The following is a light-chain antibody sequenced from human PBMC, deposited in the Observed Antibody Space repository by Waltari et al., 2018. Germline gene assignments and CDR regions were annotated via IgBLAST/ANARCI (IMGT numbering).Light chain of an antibody. V-gene: IGKV1-27*01. CDR3: QRTYNAPRLT. CDR2: SAS. CDR1: QDINNY. J-gene: IGKJ4*01. Sequence: DIQLTQSPSSLSASVGDRVTITCRVSQDINNYLNWCRLKPGKLPMLLIYSASNLQSGVPSRFSGSCSGTSFTLTISSLQPEDVAPYYGQRTYNAPRLTFAGGTKVEIK.